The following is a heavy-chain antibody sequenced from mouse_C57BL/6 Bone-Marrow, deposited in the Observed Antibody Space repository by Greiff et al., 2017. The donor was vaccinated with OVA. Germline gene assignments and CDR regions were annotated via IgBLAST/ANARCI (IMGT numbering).Heavy chain of an antibody. V-gene: IGHV5-15*01. CDR3: ARHGDYGRSYAMDY. D-gene: IGHD1-1*01. CDR1: GFTFSDYG. Sequence: EVQGVESGGGLVQPGGSLKLSCAASGFTFSDYGMAWVRQAPRKGPEWVAFISNLAYSIYYADTVTGRFTISRENAKNTLYLEMSSLRSEDTAMYYCARHGDYGRSYAMDYWGQGTSVTVSS. CDR2: ISNLAYSI. J-gene: IGHJ4*01.